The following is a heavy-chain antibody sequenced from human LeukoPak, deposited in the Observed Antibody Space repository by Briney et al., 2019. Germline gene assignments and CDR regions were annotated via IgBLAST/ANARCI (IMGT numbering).Heavy chain of an antibody. V-gene: IGHV3-23*01. Sequence: GGSLRLSCAASGFTFSNYAMSWVRQAPGKGLEWVSAITGSGGNTYYADSVKGRFTISRDNSRNTVFLQMNSLRAEDTAVYYCAKWGDYDVLTGYYVSDYWGQGTLVTVSS. D-gene: IGHD3-9*01. CDR1: GFTFSNYA. J-gene: IGHJ4*02. CDR3: AKWGDYDVLTGYYVSDY. CDR2: ITGSGGNT.